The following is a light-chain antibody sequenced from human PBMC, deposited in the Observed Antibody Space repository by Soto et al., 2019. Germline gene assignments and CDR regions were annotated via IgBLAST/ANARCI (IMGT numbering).Light chain of an antibody. J-gene: IGKJ3*01. CDR3: QQSYRIHFT. Sequence: DIQMTQSPSSLSASVGDRVSITCRASQSISRHLNWYQQKPGKAHKLLIYDATSLQSGVPSRFGGSGSGTDFTLIIRSLQPEDFATYSCQQSYRIHFTFGPGTKVDVK. CDR2: DAT. CDR1: QSISRH. V-gene: IGKV1-39*01.